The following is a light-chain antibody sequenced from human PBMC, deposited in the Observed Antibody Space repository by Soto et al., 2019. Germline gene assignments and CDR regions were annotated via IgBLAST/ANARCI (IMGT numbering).Light chain of an antibody. CDR2: EVS. J-gene: IGLJ1*01. CDR1: SSDVGAYTS. V-gene: IGLV2-14*01. Sequence: QSALTQPASVSGSPGQSITISCTGTSSDVGAYTSVSWYQQHPGKAPKLMIYEVSNRPSGVSNRFSGSKSANTASLTISGLQADDEAHYYCTSYTSDNRNYVFGTGTKVT. CDR3: TSYTSDNRNYV.